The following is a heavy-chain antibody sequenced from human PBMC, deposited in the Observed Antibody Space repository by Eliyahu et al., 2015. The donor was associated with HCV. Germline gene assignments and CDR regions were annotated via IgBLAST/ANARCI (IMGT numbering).Heavy chain of an antibody. CDR3: STAGTWGTYGPEAVDM. Sequence: EVHLEEFGGGFVKPGESLRLSCATSGFTFTKAWLNWFRQSPGKGLEWVGRIKSQADGGTTDLRAHVKGRFSISRDDSKSTLYLQMNSLESEDTALYYCSTAGTWGTYGPEAVDMWGQGTTVIVSS. J-gene: IGHJ3*02. CDR2: IKSQADGGTT. D-gene: IGHD3-16*01. V-gene: IGHV3-15*05. CDR1: GFTFTKAW.